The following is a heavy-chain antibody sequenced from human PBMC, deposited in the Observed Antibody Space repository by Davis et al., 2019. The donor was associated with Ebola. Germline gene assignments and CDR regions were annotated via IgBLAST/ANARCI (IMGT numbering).Heavy chain of an antibody. J-gene: IGHJ4*02. CDR3: ARGPYGPIFGVTHLNF. Sequence: GESLKISCAASGFTFSSYAMTWVRQGPGKGLEWVSVISGRGGNTYYADSVKGRFTISRDNSKNALYLQMNSLRAEDTAVYYCARGPYGPIFGVTHLNFWGQGTLVTVSS. D-gene: IGHD3-3*01. V-gene: IGHV3-23*01. CDR2: ISGRGGNT. CDR1: GFTFSSYA.